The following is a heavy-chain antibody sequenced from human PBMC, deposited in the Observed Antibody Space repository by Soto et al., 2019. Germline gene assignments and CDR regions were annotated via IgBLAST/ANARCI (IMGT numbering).Heavy chain of an antibody. V-gene: IGHV3-30*18. CDR1: GFTFRSYG. D-gene: IGHD3-10*01. Sequence: PEESLRLSCSASGFTFRSYGMNWVRQAPGMGLEWVALISFDEKKKYYVDSVKGRFTISRDNSENTLDLHMNGLRAEDTAVYYYAKGSFSAHQFLDLWGQGTLVTVSS. CDR3: AKGSFSAHQFLDL. J-gene: IGHJ5*02. CDR2: ISFDEKKK.